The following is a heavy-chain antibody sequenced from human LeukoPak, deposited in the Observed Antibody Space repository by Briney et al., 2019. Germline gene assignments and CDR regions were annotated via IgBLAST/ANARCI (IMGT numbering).Heavy chain of an antibody. Sequence: ASVKVSCKASGGTFSSYAISWVRQAPGQGLEWMGGIIPIFGTANYAQKFQGRVTITADESTSTAYMELSSLRSEDTAVYYCARTGESTVTNRAYYYYYYMDVWGKGTTVTVSS. CDR3: ARTGESTVTNRAYYYYYYMDV. J-gene: IGHJ6*03. CDR1: GGTFSSYA. CDR2: IIPIFGTA. D-gene: IGHD4-11*01. V-gene: IGHV1-69*01.